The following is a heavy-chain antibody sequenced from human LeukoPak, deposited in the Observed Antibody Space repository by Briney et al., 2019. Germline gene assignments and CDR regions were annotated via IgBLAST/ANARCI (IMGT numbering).Heavy chain of an antibody. D-gene: IGHD3-10*01. CDR1: GFTVSSNY. V-gene: IGHV3-53*01. CDR2: IYSGGST. Sequence: GGSLRLSCAASGFTVSSNYMSWARQAPGKGLEWVSVIYSGGSTYYADSVKGRFTISRDNSKNTLYLQMNSLRAEDTAVYYCARGGPWLSDAFDIWGQGTMVTVSS. CDR3: ARGGPWLSDAFDI. J-gene: IGHJ3*02.